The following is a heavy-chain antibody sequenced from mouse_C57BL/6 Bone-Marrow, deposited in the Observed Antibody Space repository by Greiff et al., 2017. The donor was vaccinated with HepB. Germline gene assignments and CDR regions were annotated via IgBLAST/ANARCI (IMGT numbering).Heavy chain of an antibody. J-gene: IGHJ3*01. CDR3: ASHYYGSSYGFAY. Sequence: EVKLMESEGGLVQPGSSMKLSCTASGFTFSDYYMAWVRQVPEKGLEWVANINYDGSSTYYLDSLKSRFIISRDNAKNILYLQMSSLKSEDTATYYCASHYYGSSYGFAYWGQGTLVTVSA. CDR1: GFTFSDYY. CDR2: INYDGSST. V-gene: IGHV5-16*01. D-gene: IGHD1-1*01.